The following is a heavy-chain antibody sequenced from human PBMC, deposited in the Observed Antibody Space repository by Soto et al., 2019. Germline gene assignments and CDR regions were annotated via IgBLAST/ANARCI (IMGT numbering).Heavy chain of an antibody. Sequence: QVQLQESGPGLVKPSQTLSLTCSVSGGSISTGVWYWSWVREHPGKGLEWIGDIYYRGTTTYNPSLVGRVTISRDTSKNQVSLKVNSVTAADTAVYYCARVSAGGTRWFDSWGQGIRVTVSS. CDR1: GGSISTGVWY. J-gene: IGHJ5*01. D-gene: IGHD6-13*01. V-gene: IGHV4-31*03. CDR2: IYYRGTT. CDR3: ARVSAGGTRWFDS.